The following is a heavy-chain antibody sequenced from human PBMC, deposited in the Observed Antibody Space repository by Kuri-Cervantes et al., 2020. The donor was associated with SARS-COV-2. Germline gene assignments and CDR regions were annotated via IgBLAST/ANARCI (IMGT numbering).Heavy chain of an antibody. Sequence: SETLSLTCTVSGGSISSHYWSWIRQPPGKGLEWIGYIYYSGSTNYNPSLKSRVTMSVDTSRNQFSLKLSSVTAADTAVYYCARDKGSGSYRWFDPWGQGTLVTVSS. CDR3: ARDKGSGSYRWFDP. V-gene: IGHV4-59*11. D-gene: IGHD1-26*01. J-gene: IGHJ5*02. CDR1: GGSISSHY. CDR2: IYYSGST.